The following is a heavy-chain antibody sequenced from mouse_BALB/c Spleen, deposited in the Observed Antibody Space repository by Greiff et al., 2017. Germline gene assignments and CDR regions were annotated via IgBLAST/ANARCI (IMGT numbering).Heavy chain of an antibody. D-gene: IGHD2-2*01. CDR2: IYPSDSYT. J-gene: IGHJ1*01. CDR1: GYTFTSYW. CDR3: TSHGYDRSWYFDV. Sequence: QVQLQQPGAELVRPGASVKLSCKASGYTFTSYWINWVKQRPGQGLEWIGNIYPSDSYTNYNQKFKDKATLTVDKASSTAYMQLSSPTSEDSAVYYCTSHGYDRSWYFDVWGAGTTVTVSA. V-gene: IGHV1-69*02.